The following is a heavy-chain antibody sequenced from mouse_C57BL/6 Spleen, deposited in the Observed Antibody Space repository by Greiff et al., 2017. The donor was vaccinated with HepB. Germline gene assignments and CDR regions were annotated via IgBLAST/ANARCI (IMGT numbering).Heavy chain of an antibody. Sequence: QVQLKESGAELVKPGASVKISCKASGYAFSSYCMNWVKQRPGKGLEWIGQIYPGDGDTNYNGKFKGKATLTADKSSSTASMQLSSLTSEDSAVYFCARSGVGAWFAYWGQGTLVTVSA. CDR3: ARSGVGAWFAY. J-gene: IGHJ3*01. D-gene: IGHD1-3*01. CDR2: IYPGDGDT. CDR1: GYAFSSYC. V-gene: IGHV1-80*01.